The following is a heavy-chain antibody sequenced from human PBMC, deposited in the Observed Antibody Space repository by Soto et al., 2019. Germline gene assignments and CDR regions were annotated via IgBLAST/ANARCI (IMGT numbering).Heavy chain of an antibody. D-gene: IGHD2-15*01. CDR3: ARSQGGSSSLDIYYYYYYGMDV. V-gene: IGHV1-69*01. CDR1: GGTFSSYA. Sequence: QVQLVQSGDVVKKPGSSVKVSCKAPGGTFSSYAISWVRQAPGQGLEWMGGIIPSFGTAKYAQKFQGRVTITADEYTSTGYMELSSLRYEDTAVYYCARSQGGSSSLDIYYYYYYGMDVWGQGTTVTVSS. J-gene: IGHJ6*02. CDR2: IIPSFGTA.